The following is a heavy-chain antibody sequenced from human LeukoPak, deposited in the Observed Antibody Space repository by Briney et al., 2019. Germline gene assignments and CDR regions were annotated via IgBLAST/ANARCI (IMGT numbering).Heavy chain of an antibody. D-gene: IGHD3-3*01. J-gene: IGHJ4*02. CDR3: ARDGGYDFWSGYYQDY. Sequence: GGSLRLTCATSGFTFSRYAMHWVRQAPGKGLEWVALISYDANIGSNKYYADSVKGRFTISRDNSKNTLYLQMNSLRAEDTAVYYCARDGGYDFWSGYYQDYWGQGTLVTVSS. V-gene: IGHV3-30-3*01. CDR2: ISYDANIGSNK. CDR1: GFTFSRYA.